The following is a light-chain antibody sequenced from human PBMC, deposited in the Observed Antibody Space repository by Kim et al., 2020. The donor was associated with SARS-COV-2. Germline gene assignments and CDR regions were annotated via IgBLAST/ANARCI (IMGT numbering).Light chain of an antibody. CDR3: QQRSNLWT. CDR1: QSVSSS. J-gene: IGKJ2*02. Sequence: PGERATLSCRASQSVSSSLAWYQQKPGQPPRLLIYDASNRATGIPARFSGSGSGTDFTLTISSLEPQDFAVYYCQQRSNLWTFGQGTKLEIK. V-gene: IGKV3-11*01. CDR2: DAS.